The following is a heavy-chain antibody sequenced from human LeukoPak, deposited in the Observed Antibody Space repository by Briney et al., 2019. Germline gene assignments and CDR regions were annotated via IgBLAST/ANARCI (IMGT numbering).Heavy chain of an antibody. CDR3: ARVDRWGYYDSSGYYYFDY. CDR1: GFTFDDYG. D-gene: IGHD3-22*01. Sequence: PGGSLRLSCAASGFTFDDYGMSWVRQAPGKGLEWVSGFNWNGGSTGYADSVKGRFTISRDNAKNSLYLQMNSLRAEDTALYYCARVDRWGYYDSSGYYYFDYWGQGTLVTVSS. V-gene: IGHV3-20*04. CDR2: FNWNGGST. J-gene: IGHJ4*02.